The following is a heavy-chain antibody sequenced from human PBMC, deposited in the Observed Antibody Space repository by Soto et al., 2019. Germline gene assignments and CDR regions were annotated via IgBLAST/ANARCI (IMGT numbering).Heavy chain of an antibody. CDR1: GFTFTTYA. Sequence: GGSLRLSCAASGFTFTTYAMSWVRQAPGKGLEWVSVISRRGDTTYYADSVKGRFTISRDNSKNTLYLQMNSLRAEDRAVYYCARIQAVYDSSGYFSPFDIWGQGTMVTVSS. D-gene: IGHD3-22*01. J-gene: IGHJ3*02. CDR2: ISRRGDTT. CDR3: ARIQAVYDSSGYFSPFDI. V-gene: IGHV3-23*01.